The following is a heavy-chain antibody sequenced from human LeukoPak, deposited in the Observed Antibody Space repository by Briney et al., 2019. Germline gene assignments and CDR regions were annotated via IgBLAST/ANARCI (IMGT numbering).Heavy chain of an antibody. CDR1: GGSISSADYY. CDR3: ARKRDDGDYHIDY. D-gene: IGHD4-17*01. V-gene: IGHV4-31*03. Sequence: SETLSLTYTVSGGSISSADYYWSWFRQYPGKGLLEWIGYICYSGTTYYNPSLKSRLSLSVDTSNNQFSLTMRSVTAADTAMYFCARKRDDGDYHIDYWGQGIPVTVSS. J-gene: IGHJ4*02. CDR2: ICYSGTT.